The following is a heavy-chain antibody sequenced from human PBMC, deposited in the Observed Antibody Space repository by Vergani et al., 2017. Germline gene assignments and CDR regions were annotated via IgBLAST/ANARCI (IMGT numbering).Heavy chain of an antibody. CDR2: MDYSGST. CDR1: GDPVISTDYH. D-gene: IGHD2-15*01. Sequence: QVQLQESGPGLVKPSETLSLTFTVSGDPVISTDYHWGWTRQPPGKGLEWIGSMDYSGSTSYNPSLESRISISFETPKNQFSLRLATVTAADTAVFYCASKRGACRAAYCHSYDFWGPGTLVGVSS. CDR3: ASKRGACRAAYCHSYDF. V-gene: IGHV4-39*01. J-gene: IGHJ4*02.